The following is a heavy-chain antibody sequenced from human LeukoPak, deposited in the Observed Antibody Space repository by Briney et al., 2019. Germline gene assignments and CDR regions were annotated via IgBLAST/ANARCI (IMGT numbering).Heavy chain of an antibody. CDR2: VDPNSGGT. D-gene: IGHD3-10*01. V-gene: IGHV1-2*02. CDR1: GYTFTGYY. Sequence: ASVKVSCKAPGYTFTGYYMHWVRQAPGQGLEWMGWVDPNSGGTSYAQKFQGRVTMTRDTSITTVYMELNRLNSDDTAVYYCARDSRVTNVDYWGQGTLVTVSS. CDR3: ARDSRVTNVDY. J-gene: IGHJ4*02.